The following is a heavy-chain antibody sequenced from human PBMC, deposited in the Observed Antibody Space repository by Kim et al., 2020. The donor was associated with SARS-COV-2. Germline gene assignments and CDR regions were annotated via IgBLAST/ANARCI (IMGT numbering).Heavy chain of an antibody. CDR1: GGSISSGGYY. CDR2: IYYSGST. Sequence: SETLSLTCTVSGGSISSGGYYWSWIRQHPGKGLEWIGYIYYSGSTYYNPSLKSRVTISVDTSKNQFSLKLSSVTAADTAVYYCARDPGYCTGGVCQSPTDHHAFDIWGQGTMVTVSS. J-gene: IGHJ3*02. D-gene: IGHD2-8*02. CDR3: ARDPGYCTGGVCQSPTDHHAFDI. V-gene: IGHV4-31*03.